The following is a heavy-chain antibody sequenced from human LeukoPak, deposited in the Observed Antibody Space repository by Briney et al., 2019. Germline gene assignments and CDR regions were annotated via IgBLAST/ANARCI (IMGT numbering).Heavy chain of an antibody. D-gene: IGHD2-21*01. V-gene: IGHV3-30*18. CDR3: AKEGDILWWTQEPYYFDY. CDR1: GFTFSSYG. Sequence: PGGSLRLSCAASGFTFSSYGMHWVRQAPGKGLEWVAVISYDGSNKYYADSVKGRFTISRDNSKNTLYLQMNSLRAEDTAVYYCAKEGDILWWTQEPYYFDYWGQGTLVTVSS. J-gene: IGHJ4*02. CDR2: ISYDGSNK.